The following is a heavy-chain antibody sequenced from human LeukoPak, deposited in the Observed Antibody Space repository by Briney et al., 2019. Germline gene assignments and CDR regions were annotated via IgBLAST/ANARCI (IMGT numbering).Heavy chain of an antibody. CDR2: IYHSGST. Sequence: SETLSLTCTGSGGSISSYYWSWIRQPPGKGLEWIGSIYHSGSTYYNPSLKSRVTISVDTSKNQFSLKLSSVTAADTAVYYCARGLLSGGNWFDPWGQGTLVTVSS. CDR3: ARGLLSGGNWFDP. D-gene: IGHD2-21*02. V-gene: IGHV4-38-2*02. J-gene: IGHJ5*02. CDR1: GGSISSYY.